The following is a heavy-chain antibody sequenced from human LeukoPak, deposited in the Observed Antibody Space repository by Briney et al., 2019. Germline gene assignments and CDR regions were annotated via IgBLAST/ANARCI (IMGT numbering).Heavy chain of an antibody. Sequence: GGSLRLSCAASGFTFSVSAMHWVRQAPGKGLEWVAVISYDGSNKYYTDSVKGRFTISRDNSKNTPYLQMNSLRAEDTAVYYCAKDGSLGVVPRRGFDYWGQGTLVTVSS. V-gene: IGHV3-30*04. J-gene: IGHJ4*02. CDR2: ISYDGSNK. CDR1: GFTFSVSA. CDR3: AKDGSLGVVPRRGFDY. D-gene: IGHD2-2*01.